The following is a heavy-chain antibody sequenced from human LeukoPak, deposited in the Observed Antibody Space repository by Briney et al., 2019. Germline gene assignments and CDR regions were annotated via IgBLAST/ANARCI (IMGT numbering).Heavy chain of an antibody. CDR2: IRSSGSII. CDR3: ARDLLTGYSIDY. D-gene: IGHD3-9*01. J-gene: IGHJ4*02. V-gene: IGHV3-48*03. Sequence: PGGSLRLSCAASGFTFSSYERNWVRQAPGKGLEWVSYIRSSGSIIYYADSVKGRFTISRDNAQNSLYLQLNSLRAEDTAVYYCARDLLTGYSIDYWGQGTLVTVSS. CDR1: GFTFSSYE.